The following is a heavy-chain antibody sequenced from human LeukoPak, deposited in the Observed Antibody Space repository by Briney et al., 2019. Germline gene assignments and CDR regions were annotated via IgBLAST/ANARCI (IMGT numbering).Heavy chain of an antibody. D-gene: IGHD4-17*01. CDR2: IFPRDSHT. Sequence: GESLKISCKASGYTFANFRIGWVRHMPGKGLEWMGIIFPRDSHTRYSPSFQAQVSISADKSIDTAYLQWNSLKASDTAMYYCARHGPPTASLCSFDIWGQGTMITVSS. CDR3: ARHGPPTASLCSFDI. V-gene: IGHV5-51*01. CDR1: GYTFANFR. J-gene: IGHJ3*02.